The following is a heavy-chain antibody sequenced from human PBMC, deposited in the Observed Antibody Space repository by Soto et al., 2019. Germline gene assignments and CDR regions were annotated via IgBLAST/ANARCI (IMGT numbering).Heavy chain of an antibody. V-gene: IGHV1-69*06. D-gene: IGHD3-22*01. CDR3: ARGVYDSSGYSDY. Sequence: SVKVSCKASGGTFSSYAISWVRQAPGQGLEWMGGIIPIFGTANYAQKFQGRVTITADKSTSTAYMELSSLRSEDTAVYYCARGVYDSSGYSDYWGQGTLVTVST. CDR2: IIPIFGTA. CDR1: GGTFSSYA. J-gene: IGHJ4*02.